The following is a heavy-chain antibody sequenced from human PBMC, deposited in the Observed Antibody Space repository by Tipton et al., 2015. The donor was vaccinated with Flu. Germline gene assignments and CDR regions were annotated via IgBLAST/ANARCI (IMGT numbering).Heavy chain of an antibody. CDR2: IHKTGNT. Sequence: LRLSCSVSGDSIGSDYYWAWIRQPPGKGLEWIGNIHKTGNTYFNPSLRSRVTFSVDTSKNQFSLRLASVTAADTAVYYCARDHPPSITVLGEITDYFGMAVWGQGTTVTVSS. V-gene: IGHV4-38-2*02. D-gene: IGHD3-3*01. J-gene: IGHJ6*02. CDR3: ARDHPPSITVLGEITDYFGMAV. CDR1: GDSIGSDYY.